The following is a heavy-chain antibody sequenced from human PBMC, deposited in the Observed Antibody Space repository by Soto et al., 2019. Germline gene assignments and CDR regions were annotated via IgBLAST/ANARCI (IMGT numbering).Heavy chain of an antibody. J-gene: IGHJ6*02. Sequence: PSETLSLTCTVSGDSISSSYWNWIRQAPGKGLEWIGYIDDTGSTNYNPSLKSRVTLSVDPSNTLYLQMNSLGAEDTAVYWCARGIRNYYGVDVWGQGTTVTDSS. CDR3: ARGIRNYYGVDV. CDR1: GDSISSSY. V-gene: IGHV4-59*12. CDR2: IDDTGST.